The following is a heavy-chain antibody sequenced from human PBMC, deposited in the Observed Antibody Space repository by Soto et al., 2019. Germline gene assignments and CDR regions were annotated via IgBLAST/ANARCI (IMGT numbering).Heavy chain of an antibody. CDR3: ARDRVPVQVDNYYYYGMDV. D-gene: IGHD1-1*01. Sequence: ASVKVSCKDSGYTFTSYGISWVRQAPGQGLEWMGWISAYNGNTNYAQKLQGRVTMTTDTSTSTAYMELRSLRSDDTAGYYCARDRVPVQVDNYYYYGMDVWGQGTTVTVPS. J-gene: IGHJ6*02. V-gene: IGHV1-18*01. CDR1: GYTFTSYG. CDR2: ISAYNGNT.